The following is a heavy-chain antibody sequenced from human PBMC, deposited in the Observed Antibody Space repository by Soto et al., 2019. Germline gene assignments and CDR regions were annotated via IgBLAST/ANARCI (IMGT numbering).Heavy chain of an antibody. J-gene: IGHJ5*01. D-gene: IGHD3-22*01. V-gene: IGHV4-4*02. CDR3: STRAYDTNGYYRFDP. Sequence: SETLSLTCAVSGGSISSSNWWSWVRQPPGKGLEWIGEIYHSGSTNYSPSLKNRVTISLDTSKNQFSLTLSAVTAADTAMYYCSTRAYDTNGYYRFDPWGQGTLVTVSS. CDR2: IYHSGST. CDR1: GGSISSSNW.